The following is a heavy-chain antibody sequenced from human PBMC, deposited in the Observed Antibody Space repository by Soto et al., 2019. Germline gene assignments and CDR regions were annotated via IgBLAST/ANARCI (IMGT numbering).Heavy chain of an antibody. J-gene: IGHJ6*02. V-gene: IGHV3-11*05. Sequence: QVQLVESGGGLVRPGGSLRLSCEASGFTFRDYYMTWFRQAPGKGLEWLSYIDSSTKYTNYADSVKGRFTIPRDNAKNSMYLQMNSLSADDTAVYYCAREYYYTMDVWGQGTMVTVSS. CDR1: GFTFRDYY. CDR2: IDSSTKYT. CDR3: AREYYYTMDV.